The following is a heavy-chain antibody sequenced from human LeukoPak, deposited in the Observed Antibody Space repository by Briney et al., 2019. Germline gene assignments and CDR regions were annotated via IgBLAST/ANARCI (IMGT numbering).Heavy chain of an antibody. CDR1: GYTFTSYG. CDR3: ARDEAGIAVAGFDY. J-gene: IGHJ4*02. CDR2: ISAYNGNT. D-gene: IGHD6-19*01. Sequence: ASVKVSCTASGYTFTSYGISWVRQAPGQGLEWMGWISAYNGNTNYAQKLQGRVTMTTDTSTSTDYMELRGLRSDDTAVYYCARDEAGIAVAGFDYWGQGTLVTVSS. V-gene: IGHV1-18*01.